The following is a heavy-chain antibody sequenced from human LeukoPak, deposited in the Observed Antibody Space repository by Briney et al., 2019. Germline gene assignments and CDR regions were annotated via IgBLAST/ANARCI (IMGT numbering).Heavy chain of an antibody. J-gene: IGHJ4*02. CDR1: GFTFNTYG. V-gene: IGHV3-23*01. CDR2: VSGSGSTT. D-gene: IGHD4-23*01. Sequence: SGGSLRLSCAASGFTFNTYGMNWVRPAPGKGLEWVSAVSGSGSTTYYARSVKGRFTVSRDNSKNTLYLQMNSLRVDDTAVCYCAKSLDYGGNRARLDFWGQGTLVTVSS. CDR3: AKSLDYGGNRARLDF.